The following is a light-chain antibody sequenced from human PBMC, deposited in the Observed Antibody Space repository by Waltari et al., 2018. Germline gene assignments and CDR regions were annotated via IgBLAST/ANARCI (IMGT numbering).Light chain of an antibody. CDR1: QSVTNY. V-gene: IGKV3-11*01. J-gene: IGKJ3*01. CDR3: QERSNWVFT. Sequence: EIVLTQSPATLSLSPGERATLTCRASQSVTNYLAWSQKKPGQAPRLLIYDASDRATGNRARFSGSGSGTDFTLTFSSLGPEDFAVYYCQERSNWVFTFGPGTKVDI. CDR2: DAS.